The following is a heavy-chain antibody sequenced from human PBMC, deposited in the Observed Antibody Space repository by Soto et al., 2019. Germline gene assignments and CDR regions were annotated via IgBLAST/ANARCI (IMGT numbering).Heavy chain of an antibody. V-gene: IGHV5-51*01. CDR3: ARLAYYYDSSGSPAYFDY. D-gene: IGHD3-22*01. J-gene: IGHJ4*02. CDR1: GYSFTSYW. CDR2: IYPGDSDT. Sequence: PGESLKISCQGSGYSFTSYWIGWVRQMPGKGLEWMGIIYPGDSDTRYSPSFQGQVTISADKSISTAYLQWSSLKASDTAMYYCARLAYYYDSSGSPAYFDYWGQGTLVTVSS.